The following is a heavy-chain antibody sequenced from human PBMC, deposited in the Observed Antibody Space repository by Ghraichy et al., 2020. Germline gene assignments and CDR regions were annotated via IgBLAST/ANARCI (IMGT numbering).Heavy chain of an antibody. J-gene: IGHJ4*02. Sequence: GESLNISCAASGFTSSDWYMGWIRQAPGKGLEWIAHIGSSGDTKYADSVKGRFIISRGNAVYLQMNSVRGDDTAVYFCARELVFGGVIDFWGRGTRVTVSS. CDR2: IGSSGDT. CDR3: ARELVFGGVIDF. D-gene: IGHD3-16*01. V-gene: IGHV3-11*06. CDR1: GFTSSDWY.